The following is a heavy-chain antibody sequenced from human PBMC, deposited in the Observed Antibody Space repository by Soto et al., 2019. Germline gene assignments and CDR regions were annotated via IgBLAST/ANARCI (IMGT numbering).Heavy chain of an antibody. CDR3: AKRSPYSSGWYSPIFDY. D-gene: IGHD6-13*01. J-gene: IGHJ4*02. CDR2: ISESGGST. Sequence: GGSLRLSCAASDFSFSDYAMSWVRQDPGKGLEWVSVISESGGSTHYADSVRGRFTVSRDNSKTSLSLRMNSLRDEDTAVYFCAKRSPYSSGWYSPIFDYWGQGALVTVSS. CDR1: DFSFSDYA. V-gene: IGHV3-23*01.